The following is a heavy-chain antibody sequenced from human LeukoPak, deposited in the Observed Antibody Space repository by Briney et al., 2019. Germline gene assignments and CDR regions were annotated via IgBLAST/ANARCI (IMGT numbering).Heavy chain of an antibody. Sequence: GGSLRLSCAASGFTFSSYAMHWVRQAPGKGLEWVAVISYDGSNKYYADSVKGRFTISRDNSKNTLYLQMNSLRAEDTAVYYCAREFLESSIAAAGTNYWGQGTLVTVSS. CDR1: GFTFSSYA. J-gene: IGHJ4*02. CDR2: ISYDGSNK. D-gene: IGHD6-13*01. V-gene: IGHV3-30-3*01. CDR3: AREFLESSIAAAGTNY.